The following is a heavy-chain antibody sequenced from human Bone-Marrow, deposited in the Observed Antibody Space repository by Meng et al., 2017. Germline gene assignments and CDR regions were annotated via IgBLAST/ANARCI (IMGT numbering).Heavy chain of an antibody. CDR3: TMYTSGHI. CDR1: GVTFSGSD. J-gene: IGHJ3*02. CDR2: ISSKVNSFAT. V-gene: IGHV3-73*02. D-gene: IGHD6-19*01. Sequence: PLVESGGGLVQPGGSLKLSCAVSGVTFSGSDIHWVRQASGKGLEWVGRISSKVNSFATAYPASLKGRFTISRDDSKNTAYLQMNSLITEDTALYYCTMYTSGHIWGQGTMVTVSS.